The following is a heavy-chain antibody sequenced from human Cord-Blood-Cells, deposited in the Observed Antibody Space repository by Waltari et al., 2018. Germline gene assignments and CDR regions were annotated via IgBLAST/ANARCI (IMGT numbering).Heavy chain of an antibody. CDR2: IYYSGSN. D-gene: IGHD6-6*01. V-gene: IGHV4-39*01. Sequence: QLQLQESGPGLVKPSETLSLTCPVSGGSISSSSDYWAWIRQPPGKGLEWIGSIYYSGSNYCNPSLKIRVTISVDTSKNQFSLKLSSVTAAETAVYYCARGKYSSSWEDAFDIWGQGTMVTVSS. J-gene: IGHJ3*02. CDR3: ARGKYSSSWEDAFDI. CDR1: GGSISSSSDY.